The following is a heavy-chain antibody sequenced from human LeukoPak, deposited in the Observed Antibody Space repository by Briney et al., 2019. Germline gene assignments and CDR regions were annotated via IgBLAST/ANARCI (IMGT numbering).Heavy chain of an antibody. J-gene: IGHJ4*02. CDR3: ASGDIVGATTTPFDY. Sequence: PGGSLRHSCAASGYTFSSYAMHWVRQAPGKGLEWVAVIWYDGSNQYYADSVKGRFTISRDNSKNTLYLQMNSLRAEDTAVYYCASGDIVGATTTPFDYWGQGTLVTVSS. V-gene: IGHV3-33*08. D-gene: IGHD1-26*01. CDR1: GYTFSSYA. CDR2: IWYDGSNQ.